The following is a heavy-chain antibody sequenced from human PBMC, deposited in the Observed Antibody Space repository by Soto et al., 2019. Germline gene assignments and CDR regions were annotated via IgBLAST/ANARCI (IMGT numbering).Heavy chain of an antibody. CDR2: IYYDGSNK. V-gene: IGHV3-33*01. CDR1: EFTFRNYG. CDR3: AWDIRSGYFDY. J-gene: IGHJ4*02. D-gene: IGHD2-21*01. Sequence: QVQLVESGGGVVQPGRSLGLSCAASEFTFRNYGMHWVRQAPGKGLEWVAVIYYDGSNKYYADSVKGRFTISRDNSKNPQYQPITSLRAEDTGVYYCAWDIRSGYFDYSGQGTLVTVSS.